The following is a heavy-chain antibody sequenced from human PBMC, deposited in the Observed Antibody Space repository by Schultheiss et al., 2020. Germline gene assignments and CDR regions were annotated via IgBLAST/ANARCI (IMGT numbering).Heavy chain of an antibody. V-gene: IGHV2-70*12. Sequence: TLSLTCTFSGFSLSTSGMCVSWIRQPPGKALEWLARIDWDDDKYYSTSLKTRLTISKDTSKNQVVLTMTNMDPVDTATYYCAHAHLDSSGPNWFDPWGQGTLVTVSS. D-gene: IGHD3-22*01. CDR1: GFSLSTSGMC. CDR2: IDWDDDK. J-gene: IGHJ5*02. CDR3: AHAHLDSSGPNWFDP.